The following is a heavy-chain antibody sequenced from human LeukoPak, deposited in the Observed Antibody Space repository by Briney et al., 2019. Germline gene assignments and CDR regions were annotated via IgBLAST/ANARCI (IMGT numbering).Heavy chain of an antibody. J-gene: IGHJ4*02. D-gene: IGHD5-18*01. CDR3: ARGVAGYSYGLRGNY. CDR2: INLNSGAT. Sequence: ASVKVSCKAPGYTFTDYYMHWVRQAPGQGLEWIAWINLNSGATNSAQEFQGRVTVTRDTSISTAYMELTSLRSDDTALYYCARGVAGYSYGLRGNYWGQGTLVTVSS. V-gene: IGHV1-2*02. CDR1: GYTFTDYY.